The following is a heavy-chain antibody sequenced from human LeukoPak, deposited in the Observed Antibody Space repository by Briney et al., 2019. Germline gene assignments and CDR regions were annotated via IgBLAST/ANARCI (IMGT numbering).Heavy chain of an antibody. CDR3: ATRHHSRTYMVPLDS. V-gene: IGHV4-4*02. D-gene: IGHD3-10*01. CDR2: THRSGDT. CDR1: GVSISSDNW. J-gene: IGHJ4*02. Sequence: PSGTLSLTCAVYGVSISSDNWWTWVRQPPGKGLEWIGETHRSGDTKYNPSLNGRVTISMDNSKNQLSLNLISVTAADTAKYFCATRHHSRTYMVPLDSWGQGTLVTVSS.